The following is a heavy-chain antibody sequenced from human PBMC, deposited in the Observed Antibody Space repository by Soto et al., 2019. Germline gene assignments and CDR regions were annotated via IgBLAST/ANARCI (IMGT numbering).Heavy chain of an antibody. Sequence: GGSLRLSCAASGFTFNNYGMHWVRQAPGKGLEWVAVLSYDGSNKYYADSVKGRFTTSRDNSKNTLYLQMNNLRAEDTAVYYCAKDRGLGHGDYKDYCDYWGQGTLVTVSS. CDR2: LSYDGSNK. D-gene: IGHD4-17*01. J-gene: IGHJ4*02. CDR3: AKDRGLGHGDYKDYCDY. CDR1: GFTFNNYG. V-gene: IGHV3-30*18.